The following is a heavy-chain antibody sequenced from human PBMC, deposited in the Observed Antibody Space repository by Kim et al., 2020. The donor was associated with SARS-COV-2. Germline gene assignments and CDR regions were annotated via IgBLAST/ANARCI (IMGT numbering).Heavy chain of an antibody. D-gene: IGHD1-26*01. CDR3: ARHTPPLSGSYTRRVPHSIDY. J-gene: IGHJ4*02. V-gene: IGHV5-51*01. CDR1: GYSFTSYW. Sequence: GESLKISCKGSGYSFTSYWIGWVRQMPGKGLEWMGIIYPGDSDTRYSPSFQGQVTISADKSISTAYLQWSSLKASDTAMYYCARHTPPLSGSYTRRVPHSIDYWGQGTLVTVSS. CDR2: IYPGDSDT.